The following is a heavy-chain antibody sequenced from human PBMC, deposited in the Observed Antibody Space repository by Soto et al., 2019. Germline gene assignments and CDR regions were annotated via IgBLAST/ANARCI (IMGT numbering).Heavy chain of an antibody. D-gene: IGHD1-7*01. CDR1: GSTFSDYA. Sequence: EAQLLESGGGLVQPGGSLRLSCVDSGSTFSDYAMSWVRQAQGKGLEWVSSLSGSGDYSYYADSVKGRFSISRDNYKNPMYLQMDSMRDDDTAIYYCTQARHCSVGTCNVPFDIWGQGTKVTVSS. V-gene: IGHV3-23*01. J-gene: IGHJ3*02. CDR3: TQARHCSVGTCNVPFDI. CDR2: LSGSGDYS.